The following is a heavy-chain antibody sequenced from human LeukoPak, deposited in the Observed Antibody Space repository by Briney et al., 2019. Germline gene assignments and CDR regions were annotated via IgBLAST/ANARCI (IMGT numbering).Heavy chain of an antibody. CDR2: IFYRGST. V-gene: IGHV4-39*01. D-gene: IGHD3-22*01. CDR1: GGSISSTDYY. CDR3: ARVSYGSSGYDY. J-gene: IGHJ4*02. Sequence: SETLSLTCTVSGGSISSTDYYWGWIRQPPGKGLEWIGSIFYRGSTSYNPSLKSRVAISVDTSKNQFSLRLSSVTAADTAVYYCARVSYGSSGYDYWGQGTLVTVSS.